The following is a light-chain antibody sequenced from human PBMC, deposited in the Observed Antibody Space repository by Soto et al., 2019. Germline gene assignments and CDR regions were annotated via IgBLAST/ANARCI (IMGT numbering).Light chain of an antibody. Sequence: QRPKYPSALSGSVGDSVTITCRASQSISTYLNWYQQKPGKAPKLLIYAASSLESGVPSRFSGSGSGTEFTLTISSLLPEDFATYYCHQCYTCHRRRFGQGTKVDIK. CDR2: AAS. J-gene: IGKJ1*01. CDR1: QSISTY. V-gene: IGKV1-39*01. CDR3: HQCYTCHRRR.